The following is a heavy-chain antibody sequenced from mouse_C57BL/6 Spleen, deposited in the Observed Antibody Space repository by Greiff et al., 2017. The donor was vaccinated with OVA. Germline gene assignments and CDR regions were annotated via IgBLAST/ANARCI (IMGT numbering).Heavy chain of an antibody. Sequence: QVQLQQPGAELVKPGASVKLSCKASGYTFTSYWMHWVKQRPGRGLEWIGNINPSNGGTNYNEKLKSKATLTVDKSSSTAYMQLSSLTSEDSAVYYCARRTLYYAMDYWGQGTSVTVSS. CDR1: GYTFTSYW. CDR3: ARRTLYYAMDY. J-gene: IGHJ4*01. CDR2: INPSNGGT. V-gene: IGHV1-53*01.